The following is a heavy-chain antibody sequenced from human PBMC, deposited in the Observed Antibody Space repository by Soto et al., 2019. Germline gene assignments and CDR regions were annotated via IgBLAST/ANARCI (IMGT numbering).Heavy chain of an antibody. CDR3: ARESDYGDYIHYYYGMDV. Sequence: GSLRLSCAASGFTFSSYGMHWVRQAPGKGLEWVAVIWYDGSNKYYADSVKGRFTISRDNSKNTLYLQMNSLRAEDTAVYYCARESDYGDYIHYYYGMDVWGQGTTVTVSS. V-gene: IGHV3-33*01. D-gene: IGHD4-17*01. CDR2: IWYDGSNK. J-gene: IGHJ6*02. CDR1: GFTFSSYG.